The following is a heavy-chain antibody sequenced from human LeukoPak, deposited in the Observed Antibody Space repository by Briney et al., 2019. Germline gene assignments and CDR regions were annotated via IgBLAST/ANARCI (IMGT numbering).Heavy chain of an antibody. CDR1: GYSFTNYW. Sequence: GESLKISCKGSGYSFTNYWIGWVRQMPGKGLEWMGIIYPGDSDTRYSPSFQGQVTISADKSISTAYLQWSSLKASDTAMYYCARRVTVLRYFDWLLYYDYWGQGTLVTVSS. CDR3: ARRVTVLRYFDWLLYYDY. CDR2: IYPGDSDT. J-gene: IGHJ4*02. V-gene: IGHV5-51*01. D-gene: IGHD3-9*01.